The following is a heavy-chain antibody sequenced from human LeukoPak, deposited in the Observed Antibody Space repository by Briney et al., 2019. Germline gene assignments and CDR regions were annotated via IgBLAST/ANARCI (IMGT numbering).Heavy chain of an antibody. Sequence: ASVKVSCKASGYTFTTYYIHWVRQAPGQGLECMGRINPSGGSTNYAQKFQGRVTMTRDTSTSTVYMELSSLRSEDTAVYYCASYGSGTYYFDYWGQGTLVTVSS. J-gene: IGHJ4*02. CDR1: GYTFTTYY. CDR3: ASYGSGTYYFDY. V-gene: IGHV1-46*01. CDR2: INPSGGST. D-gene: IGHD3-10*01.